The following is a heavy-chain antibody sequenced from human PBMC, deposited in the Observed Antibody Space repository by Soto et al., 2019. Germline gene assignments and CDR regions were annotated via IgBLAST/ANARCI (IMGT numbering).Heavy chain of an antibody. CDR3: AKDSRYYFDY. V-gene: IGHV3-23*01. Sequence: GGSLRLSCAASAFIFSNYAMSWVRQAPGKGLEWVSGVSGSGGSTYYADSVKGRFTISRDNSKNTLYLQMNSLRAEDTAVYYCAKDSRYYFDYWGQGTLVTVSS. CDR2: VSGSGGST. J-gene: IGHJ4*02. CDR1: AFIFSNYA.